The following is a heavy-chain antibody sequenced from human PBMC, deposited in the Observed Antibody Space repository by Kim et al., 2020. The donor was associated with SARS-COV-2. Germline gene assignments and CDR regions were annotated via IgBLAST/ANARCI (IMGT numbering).Heavy chain of an antibody. V-gene: IGHV3-49*02. D-gene: IGHD3-10*01. CDR3: TRAYGSGRNWFDP. J-gene: IGHJ5*02. Sequence: YGATVKGRFTISRDDSKSIAYLQRNSLKTEDTAVYYCTRAYGSGRNWFDPWGQGSLVTVSS.